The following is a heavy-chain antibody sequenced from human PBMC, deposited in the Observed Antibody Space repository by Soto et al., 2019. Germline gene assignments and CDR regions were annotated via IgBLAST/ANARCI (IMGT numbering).Heavy chain of an antibody. CDR3: AKDPGSWNYGNWFDP. CDR1: RFTFRDYA. V-gene: IGHV3-23*01. CDR2: ISGSGGPS. Sequence: GGSLRLSCAASRFTFRDYAMSWVRQAPENGLQWVSSISGSGGPSYYADSVKGRFTISRDNSKNTLYLQMNSLRAEDTALYYCAKDPGSWNYGNWFDPWGQGTMVTVSS. D-gene: IGHD1-7*01. J-gene: IGHJ5*02.